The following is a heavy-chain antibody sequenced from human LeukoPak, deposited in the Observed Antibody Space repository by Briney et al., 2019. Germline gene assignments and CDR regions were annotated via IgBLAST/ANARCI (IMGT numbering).Heavy chain of an antibody. CDR3: ARAAVAGTYYFDY. J-gene: IGHJ4*02. Sequence: SQTLSLTCAISGDSVSSNSAAWHWIRPSPSRGLEWLGWTYYRSKWYNDYAVSVKSQITINPDTSKNQFSLQLNSVTPEDTAVYYCARAAVAGTYYFDYWGQGTLVTVSS. V-gene: IGHV6-1*01. CDR1: GDSVSSNSAA. D-gene: IGHD6-19*01. CDR2: TYYRSKWYN.